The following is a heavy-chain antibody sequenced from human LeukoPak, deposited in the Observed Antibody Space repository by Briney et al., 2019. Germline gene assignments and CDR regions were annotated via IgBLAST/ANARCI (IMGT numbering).Heavy chain of an antibody. CDR1: GYTFTGYY. J-gene: IGHJ3*02. CDR2: INPNSGGT. V-gene: IGHV1-2*06. Sequence: ASVKVSCKASGYTFTGYYMHWVRQAPGQGLEWMGRINPNSGGTNYAQKFQGRVTMTRDTSISTAYMELSRLRSDDTAAYYCARAPYPLHAFDIWGQGTMVTVSS. CDR3: ARAPYPLHAFDI.